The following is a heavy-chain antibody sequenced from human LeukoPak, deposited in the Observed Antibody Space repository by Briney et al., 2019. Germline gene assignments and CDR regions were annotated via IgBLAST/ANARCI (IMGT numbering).Heavy chain of an antibody. J-gene: IGHJ4*02. Sequence: PGGSLRLSCAASGFTFSDYYMSWIRQAPGKGLEWVSYTSSSGSTIYYADSVKGRFTISRDNAKNSMYLQMNSLRAEDTAVYYCARDRGSTTVVTPLAYYFDYWGQGTLVTVSS. D-gene: IGHD4-23*01. V-gene: IGHV3-11*01. CDR3: ARDRGSTTVVTPLAYYFDY. CDR1: GFTFSDYY. CDR2: TSSSGSTI.